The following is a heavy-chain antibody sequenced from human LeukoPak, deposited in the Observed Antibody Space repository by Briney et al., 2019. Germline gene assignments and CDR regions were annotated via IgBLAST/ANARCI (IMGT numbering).Heavy chain of an antibody. D-gene: IGHD3-10*01. J-gene: IGHJ6*01. CDR1: GFTFSDYY. CDR3: ARDRSIGWLGDYSYGMDV. V-gene: IGHV3-11*06. CDR2: ISSRSSYT. Sequence: PGGSLRLSCAASGFTFSDYYVSWLRQAPGKGREWVSYISSRSSYTNYTDSVKGRFTISRDNAKNSLYMQVNSLRAEDTAVYYCARDRSIGWLGDYSYGMDVWGKGTTVTASS.